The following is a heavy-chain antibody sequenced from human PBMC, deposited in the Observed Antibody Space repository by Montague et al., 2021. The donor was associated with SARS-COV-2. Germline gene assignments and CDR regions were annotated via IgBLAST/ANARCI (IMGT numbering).Heavy chain of an antibody. CDR2: IFYSGST. V-gene: IGHV4-39*01. Sequence: SETLSLTCTVSGGSISSSSYYWGWIRQPPGQGLEWIGSIFYSGSTDYNPSLKSRVTISVDTSKNQFSLKLSSVTAADTAVYYCASMVRAQVYYFDYWGQGTLVTVAS. CDR3: ASMVRAQVYYFDY. D-gene: IGHD3-10*01. J-gene: IGHJ4*02. CDR1: GGSISSSSYY.